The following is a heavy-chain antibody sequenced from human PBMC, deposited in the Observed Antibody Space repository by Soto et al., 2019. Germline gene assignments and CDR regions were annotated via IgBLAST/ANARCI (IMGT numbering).Heavy chain of an antibody. Sequence: SETLSLTCTVSGGSISSSSYYWGWIRQPPGKGLEWIGSIYYSGSTYYNPSPKSRVTISVDTSKNQFSLKLSSVTAADTAVYYCASEDRPYCGGDCYLGIRYWGQGTLVTVSS. V-gene: IGHV4-39*01. CDR1: GGSISSSSYY. J-gene: IGHJ4*02. CDR2: IYYSGST. D-gene: IGHD2-21*02. CDR3: ASEDRPYCGGDCYLGIRY.